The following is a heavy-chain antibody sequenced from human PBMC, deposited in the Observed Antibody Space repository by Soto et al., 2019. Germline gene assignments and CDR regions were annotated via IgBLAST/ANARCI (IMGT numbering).Heavy chain of an antibody. J-gene: IGHJ3*01. CDR2: IYYSGST. CDR3: ARRGGSYSLGAFDV. Sequence: PSETLSLTCTVSGGSISSYYWNWIRQPPGRGLEWIGYIYYSGSTNYNPSLKSRVTISVDTSKNQFSLKLWSVTTVDTAVYYCARRGGSYSLGAFDVWGQGTVVTVSS. V-gene: IGHV4-59*01. CDR1: GGSISSYY. D-gene: IGHD1-26*01.